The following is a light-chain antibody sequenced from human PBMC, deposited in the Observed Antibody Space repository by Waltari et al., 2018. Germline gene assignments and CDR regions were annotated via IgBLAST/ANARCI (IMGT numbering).Light chain of an antibody. CDR2: GAS. V-gene: IGKV3-20*01. CDR3: QQYASPFT. J-gene: IGKJ3*01. Sequence: EIVLTQSPGTLSLSPGERATLSCWASQSVSSSYLAWYQQKPGQAPRLLIYGASRRATGIPGRFSGSGSGTDFTLTISRLEPEDFAVYYCQQYASPFTFGPGTKVDIK. CDR1: QSVSSSY.